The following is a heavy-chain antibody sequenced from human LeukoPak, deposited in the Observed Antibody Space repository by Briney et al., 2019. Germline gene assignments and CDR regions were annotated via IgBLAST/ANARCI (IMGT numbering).Heavy chain of an antibody. CDR3: ARDPLSGYSSSWSPGYVEDY. J-gene: IGHJ4*02. V-gene: IGHV4-39*07. CDR2: IYYSGST. D-gene: IGHD6-13*01. Sequence: SETLSLTCTVSGGSISSSSYYWGWIRQPPGKGLEWIGSIYYSGSTYYNPSLKSRVTISVDTSKNQFSLKLSSVTAADTAVYYCARDPLSGYSSSWSPGYVEDYWGQGTLVTVSS. CDR1: GGSISSSSYY.